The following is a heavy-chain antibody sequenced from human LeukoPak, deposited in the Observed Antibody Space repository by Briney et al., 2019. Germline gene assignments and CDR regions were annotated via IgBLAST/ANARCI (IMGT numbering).Heavy chain of an antibody. D-gene: IGHD6-19*01. CDR2: ISGSGGST. CDR3: AEGGIAVTGDFDY. J-gene: IGHJ4*02. V-gene: IGHV3-23*01. CDR1: GFTFSSYA. Sequence: PGGSLRLSCAASGFTFSSYAMSWVRKAPGKGLEWVSAISGSGGSTYYADSVKGRFTISRDNSKNTLYLQMNSLRAEDSAVYYCAEGGIAVTGDFDYWGQGTLVTDPS.